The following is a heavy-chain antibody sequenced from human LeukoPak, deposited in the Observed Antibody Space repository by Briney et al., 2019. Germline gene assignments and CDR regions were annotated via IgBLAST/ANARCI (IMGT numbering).Heavy chain of an antibody. CDR1: GFTFSSYA. Sequence: PGRSLRFSCAASGFTFSSYAMHWVRQAPGKGLEWVSIISSGGSYEYYADSVKGRFTISRDNSKNTLYLQLNSLRAEDTAVYYCARDSTYYYASGSSGPHYFDNWGQGTLVTVSS. CDR3: ARDSTYYYASGSSGPHYFDN. D-gene: IGHD3-10*01. J-gene: IGHJ4*02. CDR2: ISSGGSYE. V-gene: IGHV3-30*01.